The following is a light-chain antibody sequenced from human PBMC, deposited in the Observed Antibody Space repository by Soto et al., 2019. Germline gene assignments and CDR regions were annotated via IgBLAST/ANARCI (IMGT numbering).Light chain of an antibody. J-gene: IGKJ4*01. V-gene: IGKV3-15*01. CDR2: GAS. CDR1: QSISST. Sequence: EIVMTQTPATLSVSPGERATLSCRASQSISSTLAWYQQEPGRAPRLLMYGASTRATGIPARFSGSGSGTEFTLTISSLQSEDFAVYYCQQYNKWPLTFGGGTKVDIK. CDR3: QQYNKWPLT.